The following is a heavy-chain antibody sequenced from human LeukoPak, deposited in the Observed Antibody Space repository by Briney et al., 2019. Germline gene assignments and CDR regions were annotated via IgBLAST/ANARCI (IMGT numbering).Heavy chain of an antibody. D-gene: IGHD5-24*01. V-gene: IGHV3-74*01. CDR2: INTDGSST. CDR1: GFTFSSYW. Sequence: QSGGSLRLSCAASGFTFSSYWMHWVRQAPGKGLVWVSRINTDGSSTSYADSVKGRFTISRDNAKNTLYLQMNSLRAEDTAVYYCARDRHGYNLVDVWGKGTTVTVSS. CDR3: ARDRHGYNLVDV. J-gene: IGHJ6*04.